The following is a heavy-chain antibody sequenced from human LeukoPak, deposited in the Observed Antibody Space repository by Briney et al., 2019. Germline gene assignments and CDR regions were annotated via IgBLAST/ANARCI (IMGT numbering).Heavy chain of an antibody. CDR3: AKSQLGYCSGGSCFDAFDI. J-gene: IGHJ3*02. Sequence: GGSLRLSCAASGFTFSNYAMRWVRQAPGKGLEWVSGISGSGDSTYYADSVKGRFTISRDNSKNTLYLQMNSLRAEDTAVYYCAKSQLGYCSGGSCFDAFDIWGQGTMVTVSS. CDR2: ISGSGDST. CDR1: GFTFSNYA. D-gene: IGHD2-15*01. V-gene: IGHV3-23*01.